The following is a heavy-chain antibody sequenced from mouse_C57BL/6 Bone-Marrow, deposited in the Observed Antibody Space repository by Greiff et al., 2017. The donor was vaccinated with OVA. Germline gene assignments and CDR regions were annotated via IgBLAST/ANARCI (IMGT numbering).Heavy chain of an antibody. CDR1: GFTFSSYG. J-gene: IGHJ2*01. V-gene: IGHV5-6*02. D-gene: IGHD1-1*02. CDR3: ERQGWGGGFYY. Sequence: EVKLVESGGDLVKPGGSLKLSCAASGFTFSSYGMSWVRQTPDKRLEWVATISSGGSYTYYPDSVKGRFTISRDNAKNTLYLQMSSLKSEDTAMYYCERQGWGGGFYYWGQGTTLTVSS. CDR2: ISSGGSYT.